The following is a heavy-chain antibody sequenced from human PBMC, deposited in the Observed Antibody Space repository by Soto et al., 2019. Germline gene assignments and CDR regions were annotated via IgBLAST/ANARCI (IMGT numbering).Heavy chain of an antibody. CDR3: ARVWGLVPAAIGWFDP. J-gene: IGHJ5*02. CDR1: GGTFSSYA. Sequence: QVQLVQSGAEVKKPGSSVKVSCKASGGTFSSYAISWVRQAPGQGLEWMGGIIPIFGTANYAQKFQGRVTITADEXTXXAYMELSSLRSEDTAVYYCARVWGLVPAAIGWFDPWGQGTLVTVSS. CDR2: IIPIFGTA. D-gene: IGHD2-2*01. V-gene: IGHV1-69*12.